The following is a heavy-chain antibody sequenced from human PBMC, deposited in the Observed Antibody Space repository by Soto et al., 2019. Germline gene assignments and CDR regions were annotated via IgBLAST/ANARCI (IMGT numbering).Heavy chain of an antibody. V-gene: IGHV3-33*01. CDR1: GFTFSNFA. CDR3: ARDSGAFSGSGSSKFDY. D-gene: IGHD3-10*01. Sequence: PGGSLRLSCAASGFTFSNFAMHWVRQAPCKGLEWVAVIWYDGSNKYYADSVKGRFTISRDNSKYTVYLQMNSLRAEDTAVYYCARDSGAFSGSGSSKFDYWGQGTLVTVSS. CDR2: IWYDGSNK. J-gene: IGHJ4*02.